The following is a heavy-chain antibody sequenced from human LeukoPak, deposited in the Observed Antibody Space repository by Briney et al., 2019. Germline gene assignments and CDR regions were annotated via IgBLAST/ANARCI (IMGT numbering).Heavy chain of an antibody. J-gene: IGHJ4*02. Sequence: PGGSLRLSCAASGFTFSSYWLSWVRQAPGKGLEWVSYIGTSDSPIYYADSVKGRFTISRDNAKNSLYLQMNGLRAGDTAIYYCARRYCTSSSCYWDHWGQGTLVTVSS. CDR1: GFTFSSYW. V-gene: IGHV3-48*04. CDR3: ARRYCTSSSCYWDH. CDR2: IGTSDSPI. D-gene: IGHD2-2*01.